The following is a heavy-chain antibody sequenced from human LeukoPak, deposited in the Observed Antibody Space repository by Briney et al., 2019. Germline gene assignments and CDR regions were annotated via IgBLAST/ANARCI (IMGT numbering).Heavy chain of an antibody. CDR1: GFTFSSYW. CDR3: ARDWSDSIFGVINDY. J-gene: IGHJ4*02. D-gene: IGHD3-3*01. Sequence: GESLRLSCAASGFTFSSYWMHWVRQAPGKGLVWVSRINSDGSSTIYADSVKGRFTISRDNAKNTLYLQKISLSAEETAVYYCARDWSDSIFGVINDYWGQGTLVTVSS. V-gene: IGHV3-74*01. CDR2: INSDGSST.